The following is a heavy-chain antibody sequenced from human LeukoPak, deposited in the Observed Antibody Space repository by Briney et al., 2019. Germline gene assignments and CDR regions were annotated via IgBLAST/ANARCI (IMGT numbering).Heavy chain of an antibody. J-gene: IGHJ4*02. CDR2: IYYSGST. D-gene: IGHD3-3*01. V-gene: IGHV4-30-4*08. CDR1: GGSISSGDYY. Sequence: SETLSLTCTVSGGSISSGDYYWSWIRQPPGKGREWIGYIYYSGSTYYNPSLKSRVTISVDTSKNQFSLKLSSVTAADTAVYYCARTYYDFWSGYSHRPPIDYWGQGTLVTVSS. CDR3: ARTYYDFWSGYSHRPPIDY.